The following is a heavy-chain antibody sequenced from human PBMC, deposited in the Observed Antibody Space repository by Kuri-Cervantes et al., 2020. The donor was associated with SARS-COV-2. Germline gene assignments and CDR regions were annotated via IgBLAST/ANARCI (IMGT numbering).Heavy chain of an antibody. CDR2: ISFDGDKT. CDR1: GFRFGIHA. V-gene: IGHV3-30-3*01. J-gene: IGHJ4*02. D-gene: IGHD6-25*01. CDR3: ARQGGRAIYFDY. Sequence: GESLKISCKASGFRFGIHAMHWVRQAPGKGLEWLSFISFDGDKTYYADSVRGRFTISRDNSKNTLYLQMNSLRAEDTAVYYCARQGGRAIYFDYWGQGTLVTVSS.